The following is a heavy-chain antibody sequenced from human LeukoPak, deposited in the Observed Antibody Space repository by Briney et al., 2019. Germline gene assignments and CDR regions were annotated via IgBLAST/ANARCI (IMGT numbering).Heavy chain of an antibody. CDR1: GFSFTNYA. CDR3: ARDKDIAAAVYYFDY. CDR2: ISSDGNNK. J-gene: IGHJ4*02. V-gene: IGHV3-30*19. D-gene: IGHD6-13*01. Sequence: PGKSLRLSCTASGFSFTNYAMHWVRQAPGKGLEWVAVISSDGNNKYNADSVKGRFTISRDNSKNTVYLQMNSLRAEDTAVYYCARDKDIAAAVYYFDYWGQGTLVTVSS.